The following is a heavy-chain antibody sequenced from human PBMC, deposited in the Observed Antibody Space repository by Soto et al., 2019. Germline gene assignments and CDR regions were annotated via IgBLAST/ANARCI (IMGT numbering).Heavy chain of an antibody. J-gene: IGHJ5*02. V-gene: IGHV4-31*03. CDR3: ARDQVRGVRAFWFDP. D-gene: IGHD3-10*01. Sequence: QVQLQESGPGLVKPSQTLSLTCTVSGGSISSGGYYWSWIRQHPGKGLERIGYIYYSGSTYYNPSLNIRVTISVDTSTNQFSLKLSSVTAADTAVDYCARDQVRGVRAFWFDPWGQGTLVTVSS. CDR1: GGSISSGGYY. CDR2: IYYSGST.